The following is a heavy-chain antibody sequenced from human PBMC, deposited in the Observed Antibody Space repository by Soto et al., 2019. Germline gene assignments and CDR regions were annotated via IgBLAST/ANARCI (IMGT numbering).Heavy chain of an antibody. V-gene: IGHV1-46*03. J-gene: IGHJ4*02. Sequence: ASVKVSCKASGYTFTSYYMHWVRQAPGQGLEWMGVINPSAGSTSYAQKFQGRVTMTRDTSTSTVYMELSSLRSEDTAVYYCARGPVGGYYDSSGYLTNFDYWGQGTLVTVSS. D-gene: IGHD3-22*01. CDR3: ARGPVGGYYDSSGYLTNFDY. CDR1: GYTFTSYY. CDR2: INPSAGST.